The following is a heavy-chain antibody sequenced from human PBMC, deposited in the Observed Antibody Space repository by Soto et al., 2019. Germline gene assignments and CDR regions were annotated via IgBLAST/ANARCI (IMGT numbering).Heavy chain of an antibody. CDR2: IYTSGRT. V-gene: IGHV4-4*07. Sequence: VQLQESGPGLVKPSETLSLTCIVSGGSISPYYWSWIRQPAGKGLEWIGRIYTSGRTNYNPSLKSRLTMSVDTSKNQFSLKLSSVTAADTAVYYCARSGNSGYSPHDSWGQGTLVTVSS. J-gene: IGHJ4*02. CDR1: GGSISPYY. D-gene: IGHD5-12*01. CDR3: ARSGNSGYSPHDS.